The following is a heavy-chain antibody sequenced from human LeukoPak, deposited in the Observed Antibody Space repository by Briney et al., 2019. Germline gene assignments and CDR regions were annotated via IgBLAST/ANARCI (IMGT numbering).Heavy chain of an antibody. V-gene: IGHV1-46*01. CDR1: GYTFTSYY. Sequence: ASVKVSCKASGYTFTSYYMHWVRQAPGQGLEWMGIINPSGGSTSYAQKFQGRVTMTRDTSTSTAYMELSSLRSEDTAVYYCARDTAPYKYFDYWGQGTLVTVSS. CDR3: ARDTAPYKYFDY. CDR2: INPSGGST. D-gene: IGHD3-10*01. J-gene: IGHJ4*02.